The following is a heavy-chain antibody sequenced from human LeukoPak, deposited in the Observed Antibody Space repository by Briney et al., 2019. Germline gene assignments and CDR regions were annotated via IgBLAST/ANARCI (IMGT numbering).Heavy chain of an antibody. Sequence: PGGSLRLSCAASGFTFSSHWMHWVRQAPGKGLVWVSRINRDESRTSYADSVKGRFTISRDNAKSTLYLQVNSLRAEDTAVYYCAREASIYYNMDVWGKGTTVTVSS. V-gene: IGHV3-74*01. CDR1: GFTFSSHW. CDR3: AREASIYYNMDV. D-gene: IGHD2/OR15-2a*01. CDR2: INRDESRT. J-gene: IGHJ6*03.